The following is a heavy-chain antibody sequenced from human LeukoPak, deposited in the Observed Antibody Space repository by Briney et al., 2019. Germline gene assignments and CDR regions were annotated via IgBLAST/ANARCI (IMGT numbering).Heavy chain of an antibody. CDR3: ARQKYCGGTSCYHVDY. Sequence: SETLSLTCTVSGGSISSSSYYWGWIRQPPGKGLEWIGSGYNTGSTYYNPSLKSRVTISVDTSKNQFSLKLSSVTAADTAVYYCARQKYCGGTSCYHVDYWGQGALVTVSS. CDR1: GGSISSSSYY. V-gene: IGHV4-39*01. J-gene: IGHJ4*02. CDR2: GYNTGST. D-gene: IGHD2-2*01.